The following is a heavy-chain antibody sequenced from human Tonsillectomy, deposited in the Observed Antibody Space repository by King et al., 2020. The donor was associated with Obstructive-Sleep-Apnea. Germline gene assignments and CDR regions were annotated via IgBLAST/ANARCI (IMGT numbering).Heavy chain of an antibody. CDR2: IYYSGST. CDR1: GGSISSGGYY. J-gene: IGHJ4*02. CDR3: ARGIAAAGEVDY. D-gene: IGHD6-13*01. Sequence: QLQESGPGLVKPSQTLSLTCTVSGGSISSGGYYWSWIRQPPGKGLEWIGYIYYSGSTYYNPSLKSRVTISVDTSKNQFSLKLSSVTAADTSVYYCARGIAAAGEVDYWGQGTLVTVSS. V-gene: IGHV4-31*03.